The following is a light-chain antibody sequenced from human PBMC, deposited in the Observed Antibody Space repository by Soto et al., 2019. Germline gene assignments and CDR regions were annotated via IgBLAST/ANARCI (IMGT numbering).Light chain of an antibody. Sequence: QSVLAQPVSVSGSPGQSITISCTGTSIDVGGYKYVSWHQLHPGKAPKLIIYEVSNRPSGISNRFSGSKSGNTASLTISGLQAEDEADYYCSSYSRSTAYVFGTGTRVTVL. V-gene: IGLV2-14*01. CDR1: SIDVGGYKY. CDR3: SSYSRSTAYV. CDR2: EVS. J-gene: IGLJ1*01.